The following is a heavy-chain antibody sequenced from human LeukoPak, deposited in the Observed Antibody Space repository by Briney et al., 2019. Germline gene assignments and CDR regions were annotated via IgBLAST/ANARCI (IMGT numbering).Heavy chain of an antibody. J-gene: IGHJ4*02. CDR3: TRLAYGSGSYYSFDY. Sequence: PGGSLRFSCAASGFTFSDHYMDWVRQAPGKGLEWVGRSRNKANTYTTEYAASVKGRFTISRDDSKNSLYLEMNSLKTEDTAVYYCTRLAYGSGSYYSFDYWGQGTLVTVSS. D-gene: IGHD3-10*01. CDR2: SRNKANTYTT. V-gene: IGHV3-72*01. CDR1: GFTFSDHY.